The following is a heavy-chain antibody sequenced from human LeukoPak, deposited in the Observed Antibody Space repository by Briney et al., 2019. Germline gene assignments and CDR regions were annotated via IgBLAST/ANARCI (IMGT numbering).Heavy chain of an antibody. J-gene: IGHJ3*02. V-gene: IGHV4-39*01. CDR2: IYYSGST. CDR3: ARHGGRWFGELDAFDI. CDR1: GGSISSSSYY. D-gene: IGHD3-10*01. Sequence: SETLSLTCTVSGGSISSSSYYWGWIRQPPGKGLEWIGSIYYSGSTYYNPSLKSRVTISVDTSKNQFSLKLSSVTAADTAVYYCARHGGRWFGELDAFDIWGQGTMVTVSS.